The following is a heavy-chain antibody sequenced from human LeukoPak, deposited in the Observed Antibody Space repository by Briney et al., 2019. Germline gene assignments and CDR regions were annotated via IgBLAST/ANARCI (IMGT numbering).Heavy chain of an antibody. Sequence: ASAKVSCKASGYTFTDYYIHWVRQAPGQGLEWMGWVNSHSGGTTYAQKFEGRVTMTRDTSISTAYMELNSLTSDDTAVYFCARERQQLVTDYYYMDVWGKGTTVTVSS. J-gene: IGHJ6*03. CDR3: ARERQQLVTDYYYMDV. CDR1: GYTFTDYY. V-gene: IGHV1-2*02. CDR2: VNSHSGGT. D-gene: IGHD6-13*01.